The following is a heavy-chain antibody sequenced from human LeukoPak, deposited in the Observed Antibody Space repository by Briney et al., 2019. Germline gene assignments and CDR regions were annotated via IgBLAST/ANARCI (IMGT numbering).Heavy chain of an antibody. V-gene: IGHV4-61*02. D-gene: IGHD3-10*01. Sequence: SETLSLTCTVSGGSISSGSYYWSWIRQPAGKGLEWIGRIYTSGSTNYNPSLKSRVTISVDTSKNQFSLKLSSVTAADTAVYYCARLVRPDYYGSGSYHARFDYWGQGTLVTVSS. CDR3: ARLVRPDYYGSGSYHARFDY. J-gene: IGHJ4*02. CDR1: GGSISSGSYY. CDR2: IYTSGST.